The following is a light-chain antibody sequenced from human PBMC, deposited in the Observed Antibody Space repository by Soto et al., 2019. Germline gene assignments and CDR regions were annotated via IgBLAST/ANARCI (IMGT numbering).Light chain of an antibody. Sequence: QSALTQPASVSGSPGQSITISCTGTSSDVGGYNFVSWYQQHPGKAPKLMIYDVNNRPSGVSNRFSGSKSGNTASLIISGLQAEDEADYYCSSYTSSSTYVFGTGTKVTVL. V-gene: IGLV2-14*03. J-gene: IGLJ1*01. CDR1: SSDVGGYNF. CDR2: DVN. CDR3: SSYTSSSTYV.